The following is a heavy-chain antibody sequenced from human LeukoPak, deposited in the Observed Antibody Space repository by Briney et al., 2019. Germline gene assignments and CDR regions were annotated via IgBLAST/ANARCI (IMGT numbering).Heavy chain of an antibody. D-gene: IGHD2/OR15-2a*01. CDR3: ARTRKMPKSSINWFDT. CDR1: YFSLCTNGVG. Sequence: SGPTHGKPQQTRTLIHHFTYFSLCTNGVGVGWIRQPPGKSLEWLAVMYWHTDYRYNPSLRSSLTITKASSINQVALTMTNVDPVDTATYYSARTRKMPKSSINWFDTWGQGTLVTVSS. J-gene: IGHJ5*02. V-gene: IGHV2-5*01. CDR2: MYWHTDY.